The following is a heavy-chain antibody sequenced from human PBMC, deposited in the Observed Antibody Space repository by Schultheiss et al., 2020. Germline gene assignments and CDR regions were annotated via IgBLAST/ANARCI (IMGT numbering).Heavy chain of an antibody. V-gene: IGHV1-46*01. Sequence: ASVKVSCKVSGYTLTELSMHWVRQAPGQGLEWMGIINPSGGSTSYAQKFQGRVTMTRDTSTSTVYMELSSLRSEDTAVYYCARGVAARPDATFDYWGQGTLVTVSS. CDR3: ARGVAARPDATFDY. CDR1: GYTLTELS. D-gene: IGHD6-6*01. CDR2: INPSGGST. J-gene: IGHJ4*02.